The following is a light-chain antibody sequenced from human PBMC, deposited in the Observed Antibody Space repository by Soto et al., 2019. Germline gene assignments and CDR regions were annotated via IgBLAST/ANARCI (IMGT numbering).Light chain of an antibody. Sequence: QSALTQPRSVSGSPGQSVTISCTGTSSDVGGYNYVSWYQQHPGKVPKLIIYDVTKRPSGVPDRFSASKSGNTASLTISGLQAGDEADDYCCSYAGSYTVVFGGGTKLTVL. CDR2: DVT. CDR1: SSDVGGYNY. J-gene: IGLJ2*01. V-gene: IGLV2-11*01. CDR3: CSYAGSYTVV.